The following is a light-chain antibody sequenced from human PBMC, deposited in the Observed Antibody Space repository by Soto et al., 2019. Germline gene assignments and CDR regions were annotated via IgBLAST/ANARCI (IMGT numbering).Light chain of an antibody. CDR2: EVS. Sequence: QSALTQPASVSGSPGQSITISCTGTSSDVGGYNFVSWYQQHPGKAPKLMIYEVSNRPSGVSNRFSGCKSGNTASLTISGLQAEDEADYYCSSYTSSTPLGYVFGTGTKLTVL. CDR3: SSYTSSTPLGYV. J-gene: IGLJ1*01. V-gene: IGLV2-14*01. CDR1: SSDVGGYNF.